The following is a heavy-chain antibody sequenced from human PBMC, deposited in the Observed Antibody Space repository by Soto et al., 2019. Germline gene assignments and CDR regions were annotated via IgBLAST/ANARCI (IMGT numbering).Heavy chain of an antibody. CDR1: GFSLSTSGVG. J-gene: IGHJ4*02. CDR3: AHSLIPNWGSRGAFDY. V-gene: IGHV2-5*02. D-gene: IGHD7-27*01. Sequence: QITLKESGPTLVKPTQTLTLTCTFSGFSLSTSGVGVGWIRQPPGKALEWLALIYWDDVKRYSPSLKSRLTITKDTSKNQVVLTMTNMDPVDTATYYCAHSLIPNWGSRGAFDYWGQGTLVTVSS. CDR2: IYWDDVK.